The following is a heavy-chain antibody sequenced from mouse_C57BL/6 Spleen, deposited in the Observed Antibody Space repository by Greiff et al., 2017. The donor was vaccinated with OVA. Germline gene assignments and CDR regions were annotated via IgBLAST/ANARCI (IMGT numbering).Heavy chain of an antibody. Sequence: QVQLQQPGAELVMPGASVKLSCKASGYTFTSYWMHWVKQRPGQGLEWIGEIDPSDSYTNYNQKFKGKSTLTVDKSSSTAYMQLSSLTSEDSAVYYCARKDRDSSGYVDDWGQGTTLTGSS. V-gene: IGHV1-69*01. J-gene: IGHJ2*01. CDR2: IDPSDSYT. D-gene: IGHD3-2*02. CDR3: ARKDRDSSGYVDD. CDR1: GYTFTSYW.